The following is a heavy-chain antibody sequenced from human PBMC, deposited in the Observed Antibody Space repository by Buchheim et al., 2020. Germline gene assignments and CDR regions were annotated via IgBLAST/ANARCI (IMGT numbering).Heavy chain of an antibody. D-gene: IGHD5-18*01. CDR1: GFTFSSYG. J-gene: IGHJ6*02. CDR3: ARDRENTAMDYGMDV. Sequence: QVQLVESGGGVVQPGRSLRLSCAASGFTFSSYGMHWVRQAPGKGLEWVAVIWYDGSNKYYADYVKGRFTISRDNSKNTLYLQMNSLRAEDTAVYYCARDRENTAMDYGMDVWGQGTT. V-gene: IGHV3-33*01. CDR2: IWYDGSNK.